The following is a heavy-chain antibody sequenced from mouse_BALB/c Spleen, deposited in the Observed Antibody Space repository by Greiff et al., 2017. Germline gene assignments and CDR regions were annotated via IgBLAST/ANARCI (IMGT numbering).Heavy chain of an antibody. Sequence: EVQLMESGGGLVQPKGSLKLSCAASGFTFNTYAMHWVCQAPGKGLEWVARIRSKSNNYATYYADSVKDRFTISRDDSQSMLYLQMNNLKTEDTAMYYCVRGDDYDPFAYWGQGTLVTVSA. CDR3: VRGDDYDPFAY. J-gene: IGHJ3*01. V-gene: IGHV10-3*03. D-gene: IGHD2-4*01. CDR2: IRSKSNNYAT. CDR1: GFTFNTYA.